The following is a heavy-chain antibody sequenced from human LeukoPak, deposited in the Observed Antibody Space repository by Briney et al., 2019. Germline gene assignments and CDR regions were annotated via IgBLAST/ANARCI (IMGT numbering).Heavy chain of an antibody. V-gene: IGHV4-59*08. Sequence: PSETLSLTCTVSGGSISSYYWGWIRQPPGKGLEWIGYIHYSGSTNYNPSLKSRVTISVDTSKNQFSLKLSSVTAADTAVYYCAKGYCRGNSCYDDRGAFDYWGQGTLVTVSS. D-gene: IGHD2-2*01. CDR2: IHYSGST. J-gene: IGHJ4*02. CDR1: GGSISSYY. CDR3: AKGYCRGNSCYDDRGAFDY.